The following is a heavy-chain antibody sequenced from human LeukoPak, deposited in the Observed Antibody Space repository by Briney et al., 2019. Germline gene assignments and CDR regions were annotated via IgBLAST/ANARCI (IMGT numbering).Heavy chain of an antibody. CDR2: IGIAGDT. J-gene: IGHJ4*02. CDR3: ARGVTMVRGVGEIYYFDS. D-gene: IGHD3-10*01. V-gene: IGHV3-13*01. CDR1: GFTFNNYD. Sequence: GSLRLSCAASGFTFNNYDMHWVRQPTGKGLEWVSAIGIAGDTYYPGSVKGRFSISRENAKNSLYLQMNSLRAGDSAVYYCARGVTMVRGVGEIYYFDSWAREPWSPSPQ.